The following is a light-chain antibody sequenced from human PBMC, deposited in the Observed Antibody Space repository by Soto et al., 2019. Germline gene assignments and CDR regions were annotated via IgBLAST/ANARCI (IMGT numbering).Light chain of an antibody. CDR3: CSYAGSYTLGA. CDR1: SSDVGGYNY. J-gene: IGLJ2*01. V-gene: IGLV2-11*01. CDR2: DVT. Sequence: QSVLTQPRSVSGSPGQSVTISCTGTSSDVGGYNYVSWYQQHPGKAPKLMIYDVTERPSGVPDRFSGSKSGNTASLTISGLRAEDEADYYCCSYAGSYTLGAFGGGTKVTVL.